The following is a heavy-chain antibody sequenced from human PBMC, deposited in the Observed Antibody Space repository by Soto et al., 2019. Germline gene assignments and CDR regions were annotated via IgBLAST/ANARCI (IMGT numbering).Heavy chain of an antibody. CDR1: GGTFSSYA. CDR3: AKYSSSWYAGNYYYGTDV. CDR2: IIPIFGTA. J-gene: IGHJ6*02. V-gene: IGHV1-69*06. D-gene: IGHD6-13*01. Sequence: SVKVSCKASGGTFSSYAISWVRQAPGQGLEWMGGIIPIFGTANYAQKFQGRVTITADKSTSTAYMELSSLRSEDTAVYYCAKYSSSWYAGNYYYGTDVWGQGTTVTVS.